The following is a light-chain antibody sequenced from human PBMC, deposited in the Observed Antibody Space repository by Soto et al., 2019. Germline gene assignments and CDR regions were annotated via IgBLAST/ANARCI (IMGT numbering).Light chain of an antibody. CDR3: QQYDNFPHP. CDR2: ATS. Sequence: DIQMTQSPVSLSASVGDRVTITCRASQDIHSYLAWFQQKPWKAPTSLIYATSSLQLGVPSIFSGSGSGTKFTLNISSLQPEDFATYYCQQYDNFPHPIGHGTRLEMK. V-gene: IGKV1-16*01. CDR1: QDIHSY. J-gene: IGKJ5*01.